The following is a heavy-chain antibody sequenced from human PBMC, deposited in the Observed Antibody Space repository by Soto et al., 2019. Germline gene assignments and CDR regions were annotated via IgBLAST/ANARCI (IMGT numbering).Heavy chain of an antibody. V-gene: IGHV4-34*01. CDR1: GGSFSGYY. CDR2: TDHSGST. Sequence: SETLSLTCAVYGGSFSGYYWSWIRQPPGKGLEWIGETDHSGSTNYNPSLKSRVTISVDTSKNQFSLKLSSVTAADTAVYYCARGATVTRRVKYYYYYMDVWGKGTTVTVSS. CDR3: ARGATVTRRVKYYYYYMDV. D-gene: IGHD4-17*01. J-gene: IGHJ6*03.